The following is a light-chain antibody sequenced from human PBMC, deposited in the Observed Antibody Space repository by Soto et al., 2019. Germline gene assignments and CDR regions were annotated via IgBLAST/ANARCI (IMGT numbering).Light chain of an antibody. CDR1: QTVSRRY. CDR2: DVS. Sequence: IVLTQSPDTLSLSPGQRATLSCRASQTVSRRYLAWYQQKPGQAPLLLIYDVSERASDIPDRFSGSGSGTDFSLTINRLVPEDVAVYYCQYQGSFSGGTKVEIK. V-gene: IGKV3-20*01. CDR3: QYQGS. J-gene: IGKJ4*01.